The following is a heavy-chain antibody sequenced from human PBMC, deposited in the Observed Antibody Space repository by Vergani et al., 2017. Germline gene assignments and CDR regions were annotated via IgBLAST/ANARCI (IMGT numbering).Heavy chain of an antibody. CDR1: GFTFSSYS. J-gene: IGHJ5*02. CDR3: ARGGYSSSCYLDNQPTNWFDP. D-gene: IGHD6-13*01. Sequence: EVQLVESGGGLVKPGGSLRLSCAASGFTFSSYSMNWVRQAPGKGLEWVSSISSSSSYIYYADSVKGRFTISRDNAKKSLYLQMNSLRAEDTAVYYCARGGYSSSCYLDNQPTNWFDPWGQGTLVTVSS. V-gene: IGHV3-21*01. CDR2: ISSSSSYI.